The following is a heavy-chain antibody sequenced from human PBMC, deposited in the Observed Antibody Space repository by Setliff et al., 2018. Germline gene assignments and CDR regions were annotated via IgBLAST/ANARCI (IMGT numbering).Heavy chain of an antibody. CDR2: VDPKDGQA. V-gene: IGHV1-69-2*01. D-gene: IGHD3-3*01. J-gene: IGHJ4*02. CDR1: GYRFIVYY. CDR3: ARVPRLEWLLPTFDS. Sequence: ASVKVSCKGSGYRFIVYYIHWVRQTPGKGLEWMGRVDPKDGQAIYAKKFQGRFTITADTSIDTAYMELRSLRSDDTAVYYCARVPRLEWLLPTFDSWGQGTLVTVSS.